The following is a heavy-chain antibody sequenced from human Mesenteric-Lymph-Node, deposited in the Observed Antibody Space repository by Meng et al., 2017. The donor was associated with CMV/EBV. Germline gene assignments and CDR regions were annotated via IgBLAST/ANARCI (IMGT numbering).Heavy chain of an antibody. J-gene: IGHJ6*02. CDR3: GGDPRLRYYGTDV. V-gene: IGHV3-66*02. CDR2: IYSDERT. CDR1: GLAIRNNY. D-gene: IGHD2-21*02. Sequence: GGSLRLSCVASGLAIRNNYMNWVRQAPGKGLEWVSVIYSDERTNYADSVKGRFTISRDTSKDTLYLHMNNLRVEDTAVYYCGGDPRLRYYGTDVWGRGTTVTVSS.